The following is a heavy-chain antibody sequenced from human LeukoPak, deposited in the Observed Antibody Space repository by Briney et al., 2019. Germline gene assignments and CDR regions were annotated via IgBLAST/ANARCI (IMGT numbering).Heavy chain of an antibody. V-gene: IGHV3-7*01. CDR3: ARGGWSRFEY. CDR1: GFTFSSYW. D-gene: IGHD2-15*01. CDR2: IKADESEK. J-gene: IGHJ4*02. Sequence: GGSLRLSCAASGFTFSSYWMTWVRQAPGRGLEWVASIKADESEKYYEDSVKDRFIVSRDNAKNSLYLQVSSLRAEDTAIYYCARGGWSRFEYWGQGTLVTVSS.